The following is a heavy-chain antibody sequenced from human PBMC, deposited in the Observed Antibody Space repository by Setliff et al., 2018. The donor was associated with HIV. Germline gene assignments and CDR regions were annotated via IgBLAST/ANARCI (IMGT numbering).Heavy chain of an antibody. CDR1: GASMSSGDYY. CDR2: IYYSGST. CDR3: ARPLTTSFYFWGDALAI. J-gene: IGHJ3*02. D-gene: IGHD3-3*01. Sequence: PSETLSLTCTVSGASMSSGDYYWSWIRQPPGKGLEWIGYIYYSGSTSYNPSLRSRVTISVDTSKNQFSLELTSVTAADTAVYYCARPLTTSFYFWGDALAIWGQGTMVTVSS. V-gene: IGHV4-30-4*08.